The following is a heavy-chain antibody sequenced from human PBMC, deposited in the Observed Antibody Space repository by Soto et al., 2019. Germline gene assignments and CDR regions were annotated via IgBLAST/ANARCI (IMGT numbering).Heavy chain of an antibody. CDR3: ARGQRFSDWFDP. D-gene: IGHD3-3*01. CDR2: IYHSGST. Sequence: SETLSLTCAVSGGSISSSNWWSWVRQPPGKGLEWIGEIYHSGSTNYNPSLKSRVTISVDKSKNHFSLRLSSVTAADTAVYYCARGQRFSDWFDPWGQGTLVTVSS. V-gene: IGHV4-4*02. J-gene: IGHJ5*02. CDR1: GGSISSSNW.